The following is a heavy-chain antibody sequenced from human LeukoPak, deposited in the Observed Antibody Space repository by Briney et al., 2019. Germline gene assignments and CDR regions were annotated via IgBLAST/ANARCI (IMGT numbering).Heavy chain of an antibody. CDR2: ISSSSSTI. Sequence: PGGSLRLSCAASGFTFSSYATSWVRQAPGKGLEWVSYISSSSSTIYYADSVKGRFTISRDNAKNSLYLQMNSLRDEDTAVYYCAREKVDSYGYAFDIWGQGTMVTVSS. D-gene: IGHD5-18*01. V-gene: IGHV3-48*02. CDR3: AREKVDSYGYAFDI. CDR1: GFTFSSYA. J-gene: IGHJ3*02.